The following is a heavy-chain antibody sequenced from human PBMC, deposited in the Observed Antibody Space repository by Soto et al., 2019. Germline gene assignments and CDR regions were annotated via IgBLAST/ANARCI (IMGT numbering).Heavy chain of an antibody. D-gene: IGHD3-22*01. CDR3: ARTYYYDSSGYYGMLDAFDI. V-gene: IGHV2-70*01. J-gene: IGHJ3*02. Sequence: SGPTLVNPTQTLTLTCTFSGFSLSTSGMCVSWIRQPPGKALEWLALIDWDDDKYYSTSLKTRLTISKDTSKNQVVLTMTNMDPVDTATYYCARTYYYDSSGYYGMLDAFDIWGQGTMVTVSS. CDR2: IDWDDDK. CDR1: GFSLSTSGMC.